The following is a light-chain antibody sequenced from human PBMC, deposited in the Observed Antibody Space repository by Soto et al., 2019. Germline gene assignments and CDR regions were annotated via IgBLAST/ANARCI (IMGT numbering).Light chain of an antibody. V-gene: IGKV1-39*01. CDR2: AAS. CDR1: QSISKS. Sequence: DIQITNSPSSLSASVGDRLTITCRASQSISKSLNWYQQNPGKAPKLLIFAASNLQSGVPSRFSGSGSGTDFTLTISRLQPEDFATYYCQQCYSTPLTFGGGTKVDIK. CDR3: QQCYSTPLT. J-gene: IGKJ4*01.